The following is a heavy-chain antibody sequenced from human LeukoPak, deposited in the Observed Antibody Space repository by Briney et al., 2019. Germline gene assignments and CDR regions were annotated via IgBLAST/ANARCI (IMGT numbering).Heavy chain of an antibody. J-gene: IGHJ4*02. Sequence: GGSLRLSCAASGFTFSSYGMHWVRQAPGKGLEWVAVISYDGSNKYYADSVKGRFTISRDNSKNTQYLQMNSLSAEDTAVYYCAKPGYSHVPTPLLYYWGQGTVVTVS. CDR3: AKPGYSHVPTPLLYY. CDR1: GFTFSSYG. V-gene: IGHV3-30*18. CDR2: ISYDGSNK. D-gene: IGHD5-18*01.